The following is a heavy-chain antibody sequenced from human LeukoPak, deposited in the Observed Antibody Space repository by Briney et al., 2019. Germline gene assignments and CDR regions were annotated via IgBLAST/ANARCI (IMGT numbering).Heavy chain of an antibody. Sequence: KTSETLSLTCTVSGGSISSSSPYWGWIRQPPGKGLEWVGSIYYSGSTYYNPSLRSRVTISVDTSKNQFSLRLSSVTAADTAVFYCAKSHYYHSSGPGGFGSWGQGTLVTVSS. CDR2: IYYSGST. D-gene: IGHD3-22*01. CDR1: GGSISSSSPY. CDR3: AKSHYYHSSGPGGFGS. J-gene: IGHJ5*02. V-gene: IGHV4-39*01.